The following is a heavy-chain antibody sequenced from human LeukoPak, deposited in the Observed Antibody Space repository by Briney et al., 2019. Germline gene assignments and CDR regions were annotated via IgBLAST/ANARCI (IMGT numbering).Heavy chain of an antibody. J-gene: IGHJ4*02. CDR2: IYYSGST. CDR3: ASFTSSGWYSFFDY. Sequence: PSETLSLTCTVSGGSISSSSYYWGWIRQPPGKGLEWIGSIYYSGSTYYNPSLKSRVTISVDTSKNQFSLRLSSVTAADTAVYYCASFTSSGWYSFFDYWGQGTLVTVSS. D-gene: IGHD6-19*01. V-gene: IGHV4-39*01. CDR1: GGSISSSSYY.